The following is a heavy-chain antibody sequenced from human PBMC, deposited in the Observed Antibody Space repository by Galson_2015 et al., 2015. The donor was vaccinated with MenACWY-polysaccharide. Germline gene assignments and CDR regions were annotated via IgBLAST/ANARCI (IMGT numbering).Heavy chain of an antibody. V-gene: IGHV2-5*02. CDR1: GFSVTATGVG. D-gene: IGHD1-26*01. CDR3: VRLLGGVSFDS. CDR2: IYWDGDK. Sequence: PALVKPTQTLSLTCTFSGFSVTATGVGVGWLRQPPGKAPEWLAHIYWDGDKRFSPSLGARLTIPKDTPRDQVVLTMTDMDPVDTATYYCVRLLGGVSFDSWGQGTL. J-gene: IGHJ4*02.